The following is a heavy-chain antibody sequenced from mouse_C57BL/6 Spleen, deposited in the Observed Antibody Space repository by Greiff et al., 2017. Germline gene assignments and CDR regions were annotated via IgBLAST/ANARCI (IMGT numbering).Heavy chain of an antibody. D-gene: IGHD4-1*01. CDR2: IYPGDGDT. J-gene: IGHJ3*01. CDR1: GYAFSSSW. V-gene: IGHV1-82*01. CDR3: ARELGEGFAY. Sequence: VKLLQSGPELVKPGASVKISCKASGYAFSSSWMNWVKQRPGKGLEWIGRIYPGDGDTNYNGKFKGKATLTADKSSSTACMQLSSLTSEGSAVYLCARELGEGFAYGGQGNLVTVSA.